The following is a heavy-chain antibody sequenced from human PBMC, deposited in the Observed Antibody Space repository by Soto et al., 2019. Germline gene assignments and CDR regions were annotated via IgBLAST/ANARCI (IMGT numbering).Heavy chain of an antibody. V-gene: IGHV3-23*01. CDR3: ATLETHSPHSKTGPGY. CDR1: GFTFSSYA. Sequence: GGSLRLSCAASGFTFSSYAMSWVRQAPGKGLEWVSAISGSGGSTYYADSVKGRFTISRDNSKNTLYLQMNSLRAEDTAVYYCATLETHSPHSKTGPGYWGQGTLVTVSS. D-gene: IGHD4-4*01. CDR2: ISGSGGST. J-gene: IGHJ4*02.